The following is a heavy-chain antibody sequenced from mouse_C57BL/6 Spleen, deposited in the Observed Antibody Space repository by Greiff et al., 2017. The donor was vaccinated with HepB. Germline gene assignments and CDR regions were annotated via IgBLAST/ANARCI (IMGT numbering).Heavy chain of an antibody. J-gene: IGHJ2*01. D-gene: IGHD2-3*01. CDR3: ARDGYYVVTMGYCDY. V-gene: IGHV5-6*02. CDR2: FSSGGSYT. Sequence: DVMLVESGGDLVKPGGSLKLSCAASGFTFSSYGMSWVRQTPDKRLEWVATFSSGGSYTYYPDSVKGRFTISRDDAKNTLYLQMSSLKSEDTAMYYCARDGYYVVTMGYCDYWGQGTTLTVSS. CDR1: GFTFSSYG.